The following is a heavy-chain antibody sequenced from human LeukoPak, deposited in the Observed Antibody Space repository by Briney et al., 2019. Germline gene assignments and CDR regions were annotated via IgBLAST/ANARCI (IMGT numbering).Heavy chain of an antibody. V-gene: IGHV1-46*01. CDR2: INPSGGST. J-gene: IGHJ2*01. CDR3: AREGGHDYGDQTWARYFDL. D-gene: IGHD4-17*01. Sequence: ASVKVSCKASGYTFTGYYMHWVRQAPGQGLEWMGIINPSGGSTSYAQKFQGRVTMTRDTSTSTVYMELSSLRSEDTAVYYCAREGGHDYGDQTWARYFDLWGRGTLVTVSS. CDR1: GYTFTGYY.